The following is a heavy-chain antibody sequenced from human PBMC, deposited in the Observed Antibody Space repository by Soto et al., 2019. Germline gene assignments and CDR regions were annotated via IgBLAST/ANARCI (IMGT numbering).Heavy chain of an antibody. D-gene: IGHD2-8*01. CDR2: ISGSGDGT. CDR1: GFTVSSHA. CDR3: TRSRRSILMVYGFGGMDV. V-gene: IGHV3-23*01. J-gene: IGHJ6*02. Sequence: GGSLRLSCAASGFTVSSHAMSWVRQAPGKGLEWVSSISGSGDGTYYGDSVKGRLTISRDSSSSTLYLEMKNLRGEDTAVYFCTRSRRSILMVYGFGGMDVWGQGTTVTVSS.